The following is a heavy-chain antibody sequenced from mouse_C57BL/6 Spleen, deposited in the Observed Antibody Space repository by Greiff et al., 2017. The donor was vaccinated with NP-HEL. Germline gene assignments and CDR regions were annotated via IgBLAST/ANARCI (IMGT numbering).Heavy chain of an antibody. J-gene: IGHJ4*01. CDR3: ARNPSNYYGSSAYAMDY. Sequence: QVQLKQSGPGLVQPSQSLSITCTVSGFSLTSYGVHWVRQSPGKGLEWLGVIWSGGSTDYNAAFISRLSISKDNSKSQVFFKMNSLQADDTAIYYCARNPSNYYGSSAYAMDYWGQGTSVTVSS. D-gene: IGHD1-1*01. CDR1: GFSLTSYG. V-gene: IGHV2-2*01. CDR2: IWSGGST.